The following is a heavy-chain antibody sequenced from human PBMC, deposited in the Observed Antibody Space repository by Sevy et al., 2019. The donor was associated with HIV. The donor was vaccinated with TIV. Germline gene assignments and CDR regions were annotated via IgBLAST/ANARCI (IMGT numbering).Heavy chain of an antibody. CDR1: GLILRDRA. Sequence: GGSLRLSCTASGLILRDRAMHWVRQTPGKGLGWVSGMTMYSGSEDYAAFVKGRFTISRDNAKNSLNLQMDSLTLEDTALYYCVIEIESGGANFWGQGTLVTVSS. J-gene: IGHJ1*01. D-gene: IGHD2-21*01. CDR2: MTMYSGSE. CDR3: VIEIESGGANF. V-gene: IGHV3-9*01.